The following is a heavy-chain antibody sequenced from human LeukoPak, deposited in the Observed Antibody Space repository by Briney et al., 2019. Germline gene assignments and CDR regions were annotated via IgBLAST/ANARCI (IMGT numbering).Heavy chain of an antibody. CDR1: GFTFDDYA. CDR2: ISWNSGSI. D-gene: IGHD3-22*01. CDR3: AKGAYYYDSSPFY. V-gene: IGHV3-9*01. Sequence: GGSLRLSCAASGFTFDDYAMHWVRQAPGKGLEWVSGISWNSGSIGYADSVKGRFTISRDNAKNSLYLQMNSLRAEDTALYYCAKGAYYYDSSPFYWGQGTLVTVSS. J-gene: IGHJ4*02.